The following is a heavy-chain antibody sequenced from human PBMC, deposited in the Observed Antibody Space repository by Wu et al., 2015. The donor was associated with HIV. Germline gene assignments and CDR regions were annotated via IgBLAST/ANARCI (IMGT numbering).Heavy chain of an antibody. D-gene: IGHD7-27*01. J-gene: IGHJ4*02. V-gene: IGHV1-2*02. CDR3: AREKLGKWGGGAFDY. CDR1: GYTFIGYH. CDR2: INPNRGGT. Sequence: VQLVPSGAEVKKPGASVKVSCKTSGYTFIGYHMHWVRQAPGQGLEWMGSINPNRGGTSYAHKFQGRVTMTRDPSVTTVHMELSRLTSDDTAIYYCAREKLGKWGGGAFDYVGPGNLLTVSS.